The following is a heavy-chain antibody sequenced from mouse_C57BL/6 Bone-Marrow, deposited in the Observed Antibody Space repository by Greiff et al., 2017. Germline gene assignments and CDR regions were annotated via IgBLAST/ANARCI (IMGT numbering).Heavy chain of an antibody. CDR1: GYTFPSYW. CDR3: ARPYYSNYWYFDV. J-gene: IGHJ1*03. CDR2: IYPGSGST. Sequence: QVQLQQPGAELVKPGASVKMSCKASGYTFPSYWLTWVKQRPGQGLAWIGDIYPGSGSTNYNEKFKSKATLTVDTSSSTAYLPLSSLTSEDSAVYYCARPYYSNYWYFDVWGTGTTVTVSA. D-gene: IGHD2-5*01. V-gene: IGHV1-55*01.